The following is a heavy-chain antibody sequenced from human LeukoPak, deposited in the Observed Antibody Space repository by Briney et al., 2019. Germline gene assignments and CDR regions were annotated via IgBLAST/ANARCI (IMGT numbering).Heavy chain of an antibody. CDR3: ATPPSPVWEILGGIVKYVQH. J-gene: IGHJ1*01. CDR2: INGWSRYI. V-gene: IGHV3-21*01. CDR1: GLTFITSN. D-gene: IGHD1-26*01. Sequence: GGSLRLSCAASGLTFITSNMNWVRQTPGKGLEWVSSINGWSRYIYYADSVTGRFTISRDNANNSLYLQMNNLRPEDTAVYYCATPPSPVWEILGGIVKYVQHWGRGTLVSVSS.